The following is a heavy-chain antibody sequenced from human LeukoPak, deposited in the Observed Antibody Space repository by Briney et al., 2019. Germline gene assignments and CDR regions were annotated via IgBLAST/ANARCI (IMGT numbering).Heavy chain of an antibody. D-gene: IGHD5-18*01. J-gene: IGHJ4*02. CDR2: IYYSGSI. CDR3: ARHVRGYSYGPFDS. CDR1: GGSISDHH. V-gene: IGHV4-59*08. Sequence: PSETLSLTCTVSGGSISDHHWSWIRQPPGKGLEWIGYIYYSGSINYNPSLKSRVTISVDTSKNQFSLKLSSVTAADTAVYYCARHVRGYSYGPFDSWGQGALVTVSS.